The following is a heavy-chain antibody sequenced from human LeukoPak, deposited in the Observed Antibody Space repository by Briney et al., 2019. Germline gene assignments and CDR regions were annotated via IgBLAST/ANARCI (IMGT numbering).Heavy chain of an antibody. CDR1: GGSVSSGSYY. CDR2: IYYSGST. J-gene: IGHJ1*01. D-gene: IGHD6-19*01. CDR3: ARGQQWLGAEYFQH. V-gene: IGHV4-61*01. Sequence: SETLSLTCTVSGGSVSSGSYYWSWIRQPPGKGLEWIGYIYYSGSTNYNPSLKSRVTISVDTSKNQFSLKLSSVTAADTAVYYCARGQQWLGAEYFQHWSQGTLVTVSS.